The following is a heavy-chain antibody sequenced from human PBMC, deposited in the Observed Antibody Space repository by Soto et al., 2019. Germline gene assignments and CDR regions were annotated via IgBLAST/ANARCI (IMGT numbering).Heavy chain of an antibody. CDR2: IWYDGSDK. V-gene: IGHV3-33*01. CDR1: GFTFSNYA. D-gene: IGHD4-17*01. Sequence: QMQLVESGGGVVQPGTSLRLSCAASGFTFSNYAMHWVRQAPGKGLEWVTIIWYDGSDKNYGDSVKGRFIISRDNSKNTLYLQMNSLRVEDTAVYYCARDSGGDYHNYYMDVWGKGTTVTVSS. CDR3: ARDSGGDYHNYYMDV. J-gene: IGHJ6*03.